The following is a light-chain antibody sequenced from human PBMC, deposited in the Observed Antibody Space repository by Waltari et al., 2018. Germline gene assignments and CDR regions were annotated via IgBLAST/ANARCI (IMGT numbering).Light chain of an antibody. J-gene: IGLJ2*01. CDR1: RCSIPSNY. Sequence: NFMLTQPHSVSESPGQTVTISCPRTRCSIPSNYVPWYQQRPGSAPTTVIYEDNQRPSGVPDRFSGSIDSSSNSASLTISGLRTEDEADYYCQSYGSGVIFGGGTKLTVL. CDR2: EDN. V-gene: IGLV6-57*03. CDR3: QSYGSGVI.